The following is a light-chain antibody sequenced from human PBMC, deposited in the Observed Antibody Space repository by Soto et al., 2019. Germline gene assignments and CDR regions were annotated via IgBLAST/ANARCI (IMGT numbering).Light chain of an antibody. V-gene: IGLV8-61*01. CDR2: STN. Sequence: QAVVTQEPSFSVSPGGTVTLTCGLSSGSVSTNYYPSWYQQTPGQAPRTLIYSTNTRSSGVPDRFSGSILGSKAALTITGAQADDESDYYCVLYMGRGVRVFDGGTKLTVL. CDR1: SGSVSTNYY. J-gene: IGLJ2*01. CDR3: VLYMGRGVRV.